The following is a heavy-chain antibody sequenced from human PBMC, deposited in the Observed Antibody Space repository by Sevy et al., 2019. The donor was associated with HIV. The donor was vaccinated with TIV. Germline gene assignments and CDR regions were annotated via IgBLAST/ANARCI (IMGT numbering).Heavy chain of an antibody. V-gene: IGHV3-21*01. CDR3: ARDLIVGGSFDY. J-gene: IGHJ4*02. CDR2: ISSSSYI. D-gene: IGHD2-21*01. CDR1: GFTFSSYS. Sequence: GGSLRLSCAASGFTFSSYSMNWVRQAPGKGLEWVSSISSSSYIYYADSVKGRFTISRDNAKNSLYLQMNSLRAEDTAVYYCARDLIVGGSFDYWGQGTLVTVSS.